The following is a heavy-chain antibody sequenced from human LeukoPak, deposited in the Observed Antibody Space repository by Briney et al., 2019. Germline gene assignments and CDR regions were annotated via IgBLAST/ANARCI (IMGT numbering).Heavy chain of an antibody. J-gene: IGHJ5*02. CDR3: ARGRSGGFDP. Sequence: VSVKVSCKASVDTFTGYYIHWVRQAPGQGLEWMGGINPNSGGTNYAQKFQGRVTMTRDTSISTAYMELSRLRSDDTALYYCARGRSGGFDPWGQGTLVTVSS. CDR1: VDTFTGYY. V-gene: IGHV1-2*02. CDR2: INPNSGGT.